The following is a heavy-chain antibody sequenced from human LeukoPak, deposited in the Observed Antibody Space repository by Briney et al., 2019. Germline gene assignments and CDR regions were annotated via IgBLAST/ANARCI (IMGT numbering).Heavy chain of an antibody. J-gene: IGHJ4*02. D-gene: IGHD6-13*01. V-gene: IGHV4-59*01. Sequence: SETLSLTCTVSGGSISSYYWSWIRQTPGKGLEWIGYIYYSGSTKYNPSLKSRVTISVDTSKNQFSLKLSSVTAADTAVYYCARGPPTLRQQLTLWYYFDYWGQGTLVTVSS. CDR3: ARGPPTLRQQLTLWYYFDY. CDR2: IYYSGST. CDR1: GGSISSYY.